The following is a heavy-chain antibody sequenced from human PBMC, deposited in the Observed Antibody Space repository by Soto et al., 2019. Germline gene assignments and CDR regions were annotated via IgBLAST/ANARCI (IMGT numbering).Heavy chain of an antibody. J-gene: IGHJ6*02. D-gene: IGHD1-26*01. V-gene: IGHV1-46*01. CDR3: ARDRGRGGSYYIYFYGMDV. CDR2: INPSGGSI. Sequence: QVQVVQSGAEVKKPGASVKVSCKASGYTFTTYYIHWVRQAPGQGLEWMGVINPSGGSINYAQQCQGRINVYRDTSTSTVYMELSSLRSEDTAVYYCARDRGRGGSYYIYFYGMDVWGQGTTVTVSS. CDR1: GYTFTTYY.